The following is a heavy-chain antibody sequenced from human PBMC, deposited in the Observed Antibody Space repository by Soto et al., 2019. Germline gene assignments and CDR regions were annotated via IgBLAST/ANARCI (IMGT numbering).Heavy chain of an antibody. V-gene: IGHV3-7*01. J-gene: IGHJ3*01. CDR3: AIDSSPGSGNVWFDVFDV. D-gene: IGHD3-3*01. Sequence: DVQLVESGGGLVQTGGSLRLARAASGFNFNTYWMTWVRQAPGNGLELVVNIKGDGSPNPYVDSVEGRFTISRDNAKNSLFLQMNSLRVVDTAVYYCAIDSSPGSGNVWFDVFDVWGHGTKVTVSA. CDR1: GFNFNTYW. CDR2: IKGDGSPN.